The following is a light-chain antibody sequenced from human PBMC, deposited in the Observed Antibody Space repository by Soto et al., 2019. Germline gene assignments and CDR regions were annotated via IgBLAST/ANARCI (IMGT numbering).Light chain of an antibody. Sequence: TVSLSTEERATLSCRASQSVSSTYLAWYQQKPGQAPRLLIYGASSRATGIPDRFSGSGSGTDFMLTIIRLEPEDTAVYYWQQEGRLVTFGGGTNVDI. CDR3: QQEGRLVT. CDR1: QSVSSTY. V-gene: IGKV3-20*01. CDR2: GAS. J-gene: IGKJ4*01.